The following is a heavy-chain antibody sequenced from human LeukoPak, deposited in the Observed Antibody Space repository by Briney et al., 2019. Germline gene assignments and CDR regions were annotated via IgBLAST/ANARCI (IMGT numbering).Heavy chain of an antibody. J-gene: IGHJ4*02. CDR1: GGSISSYY. CDR2: IYYSGST. Sequence: PSETLSLTCTVYGGSISSYYWSWIRQPPGKGLEWIGYIYYSGSTNYNPSLKSRVTISVDTSKNQFSLKLSSVTAADTAVYYCARSTIAAAGTYYFDYWGQGTLVTVSS. V-gene: IGHV4-59*08. CDR3: ARSTIAAAGTYYFDY. D-gene: IGHD6-13*01.